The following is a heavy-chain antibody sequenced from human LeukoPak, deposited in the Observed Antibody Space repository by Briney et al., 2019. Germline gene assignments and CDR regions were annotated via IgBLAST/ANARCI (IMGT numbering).Heavy chain of an antibody. Sequence: PGGSLRLSCAASGFTFSSYEMNWVRQAPGKGLEWVSYISSNGSTIYYADSVKGRFTISRDNAKNSLYLQMNSLRAEDTAVYYCARSQTYSYYYDSSGYLGYWGQGTLVTVSS. D-gene: IGHD3-22*01. CDR3: ARSQTYSYYYDSSGYLGY. CDR2: ISSNGSTI. V-gene: IGHV3-48*03. CDR1: GFTFSSYE. J-gene: IGHJ4*02.